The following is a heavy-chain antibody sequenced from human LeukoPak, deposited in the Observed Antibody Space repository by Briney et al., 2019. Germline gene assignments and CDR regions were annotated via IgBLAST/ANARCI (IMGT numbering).Heavy chain of an antibody. CDR3: ARLSGITMIVVFISDAFDI. Sequence: PSETLSLTCAVYGGSLSGYFWSWIRQTPGKGLEWIGEINYSGNSNYNPSLKSRVSISADTSKNQFSLKLSSVTAADTAVYYCARLSGITMIVVFISDAFDIWGQGTMVTVSS. D-gene: IGHD3-22*01. J-gene: IGHJ3*02. V-gene: IGHV4-34*01. CDR2: INYSGNS. CDR1: GGSLSGYF.